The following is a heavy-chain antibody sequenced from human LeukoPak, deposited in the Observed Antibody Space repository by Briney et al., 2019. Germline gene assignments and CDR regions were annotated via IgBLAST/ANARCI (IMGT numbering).Heavy chain of an antibody. J-gene: IGHJ6*04. CDR2: ISTSGGST. D-gene: IGHD3-10*02. Sequence: GGSLRLSCAVSGFTFSNYGMIWVRQAPGKGLEWVSSISTSGGSTYYADSVKGRFTISRDNSKNTLYLQMNSLRAEDTAVYYCAELGITMIGGVWGKGTTVTISS. CDR3: AELGITMIGGV. CDR1: GFTFSNYG. V-gene: IGHV3-23*01.